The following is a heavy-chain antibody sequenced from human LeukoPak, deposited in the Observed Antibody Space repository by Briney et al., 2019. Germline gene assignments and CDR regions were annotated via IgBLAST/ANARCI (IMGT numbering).Heavy chain of an antibody. D-gene: IGHD3/OR15-3a*01. V-gene: IGHV4-4*07. Sequence: PSETLSLTCTVSDGSISTYYWSWIRQPAGKGLEWIGRIYTTGSANYNPSLKSRVTMSVDTSKNQFSLKLTSVTAADTAVYYCARGGLPRENWFDPWGQGTLVPVSS. CDR2: IYTTGSA. CDR1: DGSISTYY. CDR3: ARGGLPRENWFDP. J-gene: IGHJ5*02.